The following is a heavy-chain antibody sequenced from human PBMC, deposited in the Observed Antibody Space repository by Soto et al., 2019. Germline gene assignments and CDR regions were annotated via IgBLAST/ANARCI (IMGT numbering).Heavy chain of an antibody. Sequence: QVQLQESGPGLVKPSQTLSLTCTVSGGSISSGGYYWSWIRQHPGKGLEWIGYIYYSGNTYYNPSLKSRLTISVDTSKNQFSLKLSSVTAADTAVYYCARVCGGDCHYGMDVWGQGTTDTVSS. V-gene: IGHV4-31*03. J-gene: IGHJ6*02. CDR1: GGSISSGGYY. CDR3: ARVCGGDCHYGMDV. CDR2: IYYSGNT. D-gene: IGHD2-21*02.